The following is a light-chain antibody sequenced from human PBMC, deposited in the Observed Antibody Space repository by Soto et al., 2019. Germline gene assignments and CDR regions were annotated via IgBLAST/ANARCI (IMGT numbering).Light chain of an antibody. J-gene: IGKJ3*01. Sequence: DIQMTQSPSSLSASVGDRVTITCRASQSISSYLSWYQQKPGKAPKLLIYAAYSLQSGVQSRFSGSGSGTDFTLTIRSLQPEDFATYYCKQSYSTRFTFGPGTKVDIK. CDR1: QSISSY. V-gene: IGKV1-39*01. CDR2: AAY. CDR3: KQSYSTRFT.